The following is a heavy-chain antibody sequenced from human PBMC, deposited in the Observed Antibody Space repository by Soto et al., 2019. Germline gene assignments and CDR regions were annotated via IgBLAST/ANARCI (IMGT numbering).Heavy chain of an antibody. CDR2: IKQDGSEK. Sequence: EVQLVESGGGLVQPGGSLRLSCAASGFTFSSYWMSWVRQAPGKGLEWVANIKQDGSEKYYVDSVKGRFTISRDNAKNSLYLQMNSLRAEDTAVYYCARAPDIVVVPAQSRTSTYSYYMDVWGKGTTVTVSS. V-gene: IGHV3-7*01. D-gene: IGHD2-2*01. CDR1: GFTFSSYW. J-gene: IGHJ6*03. CDR3: ARAPDIVVVPAQSRTSTYSYYMDV.